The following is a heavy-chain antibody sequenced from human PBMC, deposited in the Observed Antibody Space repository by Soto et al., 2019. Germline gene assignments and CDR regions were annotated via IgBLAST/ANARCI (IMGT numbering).Heavy chain of an antibody. CDR2: IYYSGST. V-gene: IGHV4-59*01. D-gene: IGHD5-12*01. CDR3: ARELISGYVGRDAFDI. CDR1: GGSISSYY. J-gene: IGHJ3*02. Sequence: QVQLQESGPGLAKPSETLSLTCTVSGGSISSYYWCWIRQPPGKGLEWLGYIYYSGSTNYNPSVTSRVTISVDTSKNQFSLKLSSVTAADTAVYYCARELISGYVGRDAFDIWGQGTMVTVSS.